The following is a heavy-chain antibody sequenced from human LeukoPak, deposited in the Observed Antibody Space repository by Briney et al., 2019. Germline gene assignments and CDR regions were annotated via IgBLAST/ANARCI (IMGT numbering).Heavy chain of an antibody. D-gene: IGHD6-13*01. Sequence: GGSLRLSCAASGFTFRSYVMHWVRQAPGKGLEWVAAISYEDGSNKYYADSVKGRFTISRDNSKNTVDLQMNSLRVEDTAVYYCAMRGDTWYDCWGQGTLVTVSS. J-gene: IGHJ4*02. CDR2: ISYEDGSNK. V-gene: IGHV3-30*14. CDR3: AMRGDTWYDC. CDR1: GFTFRSYV.